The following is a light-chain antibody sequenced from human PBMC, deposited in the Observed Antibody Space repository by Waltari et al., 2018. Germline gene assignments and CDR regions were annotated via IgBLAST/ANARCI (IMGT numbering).Light chain of an antibody. CDR2: LNSDGSH. J-gene: IGLJ2*01. Sequence: QLVLTQSPSASASLGASVKLTCTLSSGHSSYAIAWHQQQPEKGPRYLMKLNSDGSHSKEDGIPDRFSGSSSGAERYLTISSLQSEDVADYYCQTWGTGIQVFGGGTKLTVL. CDR3: QTWGTGIQV. V-gene: IGLV4-69*01. CDR1: SGHSSYA.